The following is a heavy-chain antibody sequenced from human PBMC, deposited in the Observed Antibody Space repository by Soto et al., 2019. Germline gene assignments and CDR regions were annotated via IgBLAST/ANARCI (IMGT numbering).Heavy chain of an antibody. D-gene: IGHD3-10*01. J-gene: IGHJ4*02. Sequence: SETLSLTCTVSGGSISSYYWSWIRQPPGKGLEWIGYIYYSGSTNYNPSLKSRVTISVDTSKNQFSLKLSSVTAGDTAVFYCARDGGTMVRGVFFDYWGQGTLDTVSS. CDR1: GGSISSYY. CDR3: ARDGGTMVRGVFFDY. V-gene: IGHV4-59*01. CDR2: IYYSGST.